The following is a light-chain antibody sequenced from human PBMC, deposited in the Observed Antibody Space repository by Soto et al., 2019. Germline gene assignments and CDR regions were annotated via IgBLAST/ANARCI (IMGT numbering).Light chain of an antibody. CDR3: QQRTDWPLT. CDR2: DAS. V-gene: IGKV3-11*01. CDR1: QSVTRY. Sequence: EILLTQSPATLSLSPGERATLSCRASQSVTRYLTWYQQKPCQAPRLLIYDASNRATGIPARFSGSGSGTDFTLTISSLEPEEFAVYYCQQRTDWPLTFGGGTKVEIK. J-gene: IGKJ4*01.